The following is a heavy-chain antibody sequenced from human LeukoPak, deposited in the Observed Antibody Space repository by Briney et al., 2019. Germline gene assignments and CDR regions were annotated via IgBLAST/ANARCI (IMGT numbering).Heavy chain of an antibody. Sequence: SETLSLTCTVSGGSISSYYWSWIRQPPGKGLEWIGEINHSGSTNYNPSLKSRVTISVDTSKNQFSLKLSSVTAADTAVYYCARLIAVAGTGGDYWGQGTLVTVSS. J-gene: IGHJ4*02. CDR3: ARLIAVAGTGGDY. V-gene: IGHV4-34*01. D-gene: IGHD6-19*01. CDR2: INHSGST. CDR1: GGSISSYY.